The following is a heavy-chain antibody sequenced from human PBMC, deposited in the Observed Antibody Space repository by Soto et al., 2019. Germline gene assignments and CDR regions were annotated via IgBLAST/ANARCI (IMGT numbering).Heavy chain of an antibody. Sequence: QVQLVESGGGVVHPGGSLRLSCTTSGFTFNTYGMYWVRQAPGKGLEWVAIIWYDGSNKYYGDSVKGRFTISRDNSKNTLYLQMNSLRAEDTALYYCARGDCTGAYCYSWPFNYGVDVWGQGTTVTVSS. J-gene: IGHJ6*02. CDR1: GFTFNTYG. D-gene: IGHD2-15*01. V-gene: IGHV3-33*08. CDR3: ARGDCTGAYCYSWPFNYGVDV. CDR2: IWYDGSNK.